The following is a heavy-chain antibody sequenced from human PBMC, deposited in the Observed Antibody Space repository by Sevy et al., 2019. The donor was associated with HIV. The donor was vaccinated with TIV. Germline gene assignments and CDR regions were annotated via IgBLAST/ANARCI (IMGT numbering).Heavy chain of an antibody. J-gene: IGHJ5*02. CDR3: VRGAGPGTGDWFDP. Sequence: GGSLRLSCAASGFIFSDYWMSWVRQAPGKGLDWVANIKHDGSERYYADSVKGRFTISRDNAKNSLFLQTNNLRPEDAAVYYGVRGAGPGTGDWFDPWGQGTLVTVSS. V-gene: IGHV3-7*04. CDR2: IKHDGSER. D-gene: IGHD6-19*01. CDR1: GFIFSDYW.